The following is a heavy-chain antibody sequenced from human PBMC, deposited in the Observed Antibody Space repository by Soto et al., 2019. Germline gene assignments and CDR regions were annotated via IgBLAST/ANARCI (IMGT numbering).Heavy chain of an antibody. CDR2: ISSSSSYI. V-gene: IGHV3-21*01. D-gene: IGHD2-15*01. J-gene: IGHJ4*02. Sequence: PGGSLRLSFAASGFTFSSYSMNWVRQATGKGLEWVSSISSSSSYIYYADSVKGRFTISRDNAKNSLYLQMNSLRDEDTAAYYCARTICSGGSCYAPKPFDYWGQGTLVTVS. CDR3: ARTICSGGSCYAPKPFDY. CDR1: GFTFSSYS.